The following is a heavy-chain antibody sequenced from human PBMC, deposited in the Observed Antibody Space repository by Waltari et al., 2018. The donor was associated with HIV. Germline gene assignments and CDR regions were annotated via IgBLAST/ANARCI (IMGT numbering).Heavy chain of an antibody. CDR1: GGSISSSSYY. Sequence: QLQLQESGPGLVKPSETLSLPCTLPGGSISSSSYYWGWSRQPPGKGLEWIGSIYYSGSTYYNPALKSRVTISVDTSKNQFSLKLSSVTAADTAVYYCARADIVLMVYAPHFDYWGQGTLVTVSS. CDR3: ARADIVLMVYAPHFDY. V-gene: IGHV4-39*01. J-gene: IGHJ4*02. CDR2: IYYSGST. D-gene: IGHD2-8*01.